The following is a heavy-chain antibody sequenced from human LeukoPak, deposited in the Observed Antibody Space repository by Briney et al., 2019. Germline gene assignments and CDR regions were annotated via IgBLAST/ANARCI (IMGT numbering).Heavy chain of an antibody. CDR2: ITSTSNHI. CDR3: ARVYSANGYGSGYYDY. CDR1: GFSFSTYD. J-gene: IGHJ4*02. V-gene: IGHV3-21*01. D-gene: IGHD3-10*01. Sequence: GGSLRLSCVASGFSFSTYDMNWVRQAPGKGLEWVSAITSTSNHINYADSVKGRFTISRDSAKNSLYLQMNSLRAEDTAVYYCARVYSANGYGSGYYDYWGQGTLVTVSS.